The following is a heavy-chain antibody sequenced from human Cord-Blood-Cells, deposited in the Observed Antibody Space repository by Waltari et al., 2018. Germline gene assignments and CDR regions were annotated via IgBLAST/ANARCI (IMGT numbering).Heavy chain of an antibody. CDR2: ISPIFGTA. CDR1: GCTSSSYA. J-gene: IGHJ3*02. V-gene: IGHV1-69*01. Sequence: VQLVQSGAEVKKPGSSVKVSCKASGCTSSSYAISWVRQATGQWLEWMGGISPIFGTANYAQKFQGRVTITADESTGTAYMELSSLRSEDTAVYYCAGFGVGDAFDIWGQGTMVTVSS. D-gene: IGHD3-3*01. CDR3: AGFGVGDAFDI.